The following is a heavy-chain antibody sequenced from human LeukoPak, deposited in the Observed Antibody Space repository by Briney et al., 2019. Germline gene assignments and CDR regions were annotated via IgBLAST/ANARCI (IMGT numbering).Heavy chain of an antibody. J-gene: IGHJ4*02. Sequence: GASVKVSCKASGVTLSSFTITWVRQAPGQGLEWMGGIIPVLGTANYAQKFQGRVTITADESTRTAYMELRSLRSDDTAVYYCARDYPQQLTLFDYWGQGTLVTVSS. CDR1: GVTLSSFT. D-gene: IGHD6-13*01. CDR3: ARDYPQQLTLFDY. CDR2: IIPVLGTA. V-gene: IGHV1-69*13.